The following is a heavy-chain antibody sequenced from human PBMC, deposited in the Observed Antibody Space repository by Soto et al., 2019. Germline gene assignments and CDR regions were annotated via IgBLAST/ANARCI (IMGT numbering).Heavy chain of an antibody. Sequence: EVQLLESGGGLVQPGGSLRLSCAASGFTFSSYALNWVRQAPGKGLEWVSVISGSGDNTYYADSVKGRFNISRANSKNTLYLQMNSLRAEDTAVYYCAKDLGTDDCWSAYYTYYYTDVWGKGTTVTVSS. V-gene: IGHV3-23*01. CDR2: ISGSGDNT. CDR3: AKDLGTDDCWSAYYTYYYTDV. CDR1: GFTFSSYA. J-gene: IGHJ6*03. D-gene: IGHD3-3*01.